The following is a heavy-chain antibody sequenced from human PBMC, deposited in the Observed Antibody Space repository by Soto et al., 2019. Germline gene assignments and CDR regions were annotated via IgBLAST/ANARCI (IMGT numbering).Heavy chain of an antibody. D-gene: IGHD3-3*01. CDR1: GPSISSAYY. CDR3: ARVHWSGSSYDGFDI. CDR2: IYFNGNT. V-gene: IGHV4-38-2*02. J-gene: IGHJ3*02. Sequence: PSETLSLTCSVSGPSISSAYYWGCIRQSPGRGLELIGRIYFNGNTFYNPSLKSRVTVSRDTSKNQFSLNLSSVTAADTAVYYCARVHWSGSSYDGFDIWGQGTMVTVSS.